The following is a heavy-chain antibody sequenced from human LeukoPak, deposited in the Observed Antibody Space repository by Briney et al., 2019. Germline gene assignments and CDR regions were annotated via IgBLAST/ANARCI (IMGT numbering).Heavy chain of an antibody. CDR2: IKQDGSEK. CDR3: AKDAQPRSRWFDP. J-gene: IGHJ5*02. V-gene: IGHV3-7*03. Sequence: GGSLRVSCAASGFTFSSYWMSWVRQAPGKGLEWVANIKQDGSEKYYVDSVKGRFTISRDNAKNSLYLQMNSLRAEDTAMYYCAKDAQPRSRWFDPWGQGTLVTVSS. CDR1: GFTFSSYW. D-gene: IGHD3-16*01.